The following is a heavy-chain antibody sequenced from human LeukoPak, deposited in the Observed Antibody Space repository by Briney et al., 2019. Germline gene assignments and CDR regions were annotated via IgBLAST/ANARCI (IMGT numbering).Heavy chain of an antibody. CDR1: GFTFSSYS. Sequence: GGSLRLSCAASGFTFSSYSMNWVRQAPGKGLEWVSSISSSSSYIYYADSVKGRFTISRDNAKNSLYLQMNSLRAEDAAAYYCARELYGDYAVDYWGQGTLVTVSS. D-gene: IGHD4-17*01. V-gene: IGHV3-21*01. CDR3: ARELYGDYAVDY. CDR2: ISSSSSYI. J-gene: IGHJ4*02.